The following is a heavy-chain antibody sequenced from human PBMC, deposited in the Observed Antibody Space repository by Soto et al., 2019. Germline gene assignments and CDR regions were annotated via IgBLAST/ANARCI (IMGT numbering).Heavy chain of an antibody. Sequence: GGSLRLSCAASRFTFSGSAMHWVRQASGKGLEWVGRIRSKANSYATAYAASVKGRFTISRDDSKNTAYLQMNSLKTEDTAVYYCTSSGYCSGGSCEAHPTWGQGT. J-gene: IGHJ4*02. CDR1: RFTFSGSA. D-gene: IGHD2-15*01. CDR2: IRSKANSYAT. V-gene: IGHV3-73*01. CDR3: TSSGYCSGGSCEAHPT.